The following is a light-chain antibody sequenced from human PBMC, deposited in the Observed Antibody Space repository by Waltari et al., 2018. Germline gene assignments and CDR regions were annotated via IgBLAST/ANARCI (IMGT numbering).Light chain of an antibody. CDR1: QSLVHRNGDDF. CDR2: LGS. V-gene: IGKV2-28*01. J-gene: IGKJ2*01. Sequence: VMTQSPLSLSVTPGEPASIPCRSSQSLVHRNGDDFFAWSVQKPGQSPQLLIYLGSYRASGVPDRFSGSGSGTDFSLKISRVEAEDVGVYYCMQALQTPYTFGQGTKLEI. CDR3: MQALQTPYT.